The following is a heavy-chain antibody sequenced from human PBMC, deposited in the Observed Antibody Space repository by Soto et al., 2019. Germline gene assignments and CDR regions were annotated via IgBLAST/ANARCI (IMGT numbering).Heavy chain of an antibody. CDR3: AKAVSSWYGGYYYGMDV. Sequence: GGSLRLSCAASGFTFDDYAMHWVRQAPGKGLEWVSGISWNSGSIGYADSVKGRFTISRDNAKNSLYLQMNSLRAEDTALYYCAKAVSSWYGGYYYGMDVWGQGTTVTVSS. CDR1: GFTFDDYA. D-gene: IGHD6-13*01. J-gene: IGHJ6*02. CDR2: ISWNSGSI. V-gene: IGHV3-9*01.